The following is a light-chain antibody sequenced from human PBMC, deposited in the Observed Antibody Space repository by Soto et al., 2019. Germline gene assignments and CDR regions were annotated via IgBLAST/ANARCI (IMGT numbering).Light chain of an antibody. CDR2: EVS. J-gene: IGLJ2*01. CDR3: SSHTSSSSLV. Sequence: QSALTQPASVSGSPGQSITISCTGTTSDVGDYNSVSWYQQHPDKAPNLMIYEVSNRPSGVSNRFSGSKSGNTASLTISGLQAEDEDDYYCSSHTSSSSLVFGGGTKLTVL. CDR1: TSDVGDYNS. V-gene: IGLV2-14*01.